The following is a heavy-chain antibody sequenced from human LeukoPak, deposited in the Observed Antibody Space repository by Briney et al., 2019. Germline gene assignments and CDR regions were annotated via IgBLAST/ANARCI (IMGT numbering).Heavy chain of an antibody. CDR1: GFTFDDYA. D-gene: IGHD6-13*01. CDR3: AKDTAAGTDGMDV. J-gene: IGHJ6*02. CDR2: ISWNSGSI. V-gene: IGHV3-9*01. Sequence: GRSLRLSCAASGFTFDDYAMHWVRQAPGKGLEGVSGISWNSGSIGYADSVKGRFTISRDNAKNSLYLQMNSLRAEDTALYYCAKDTAAGTDGMDVWGQGTTVTVSS.